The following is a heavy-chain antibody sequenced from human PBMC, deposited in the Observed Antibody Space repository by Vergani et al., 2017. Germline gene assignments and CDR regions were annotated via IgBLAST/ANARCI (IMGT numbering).Heavy chain of an antibody. J-gene: IGHJ6*02. V-gene: IGHV1-2*02. CDR1: GYIFTDYY. CDR3: ARYYYGSGSHYGMDV. Sequence: QVQLVQSGSEVKKPGASMKVSCKASGYIFTDYYIHWVRQAPGQGPEWMGWINPNSGGTNYAQQFPGRVTMTRDTSISTAYMELSRLRSDDTAVYYCARYYYGSGSHYGMDVWGQGTTVTVSS. CDR2: INPNSGGT. D-gene: IGHD3-10*01.